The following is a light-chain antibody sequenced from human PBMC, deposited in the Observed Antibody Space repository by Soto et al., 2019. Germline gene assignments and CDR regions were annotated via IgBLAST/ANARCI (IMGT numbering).Light chain of an antibody. CDR1: RSVSSY. Sequence: EIVLTQSPATLSLPPGERATLSCRASRSVSSYLAWYQQKAGQAPRLLIYEASNRATVIPARFSGSGSGTDFTLTISSLKPEDFAVYYCQQRSYWLWTFGQGTQVEIK. J-gene: IGKJ1*01. CDR2: EAS. V-gene: IGKV3-11*01. CDR3: QQRSYWLWT.